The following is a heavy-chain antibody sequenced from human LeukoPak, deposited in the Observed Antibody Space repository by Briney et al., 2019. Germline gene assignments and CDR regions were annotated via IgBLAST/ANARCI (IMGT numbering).Heavy chain of an antibody. CDR2: IYSGGST. J-gene: IGHJ4*02. D-gene: IGHD3-22*01. CDR3: ASNNRYDSRFDY. V-gene: IGHV3-66*01. CDR1: FTVXXXY. Sequence: FTVXXXYMSWVRQAPGKGLEWVSVIYSGGSTYYADSVKGRFTISRDNSKNTLYLQMNSLRAEDTAVYYCASNNRYDSRFDYWGQGTLVTVSS.